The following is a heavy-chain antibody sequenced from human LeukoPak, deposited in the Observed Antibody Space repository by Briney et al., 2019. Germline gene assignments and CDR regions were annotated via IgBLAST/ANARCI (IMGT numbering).Heavy chain of an antibody. V-gene: IGHV3-53*01. CDR2: IYSGGST. J-gene: IGHJ4*02. CDR3: ARVASGSYYYPFDY. Sequence: GGSLRLSCAASGFTVSSNYMSWVRQAPGKGLEWVSVIYSGGSTYYADSVKGRFTISRDNSKNTLYLQMNSLRAEDMAVYYCARVASGSYYYPFDYWGQGTLVTVSS. CDR1: GFTVSSNY. D-gene: IGHD1-26*01.